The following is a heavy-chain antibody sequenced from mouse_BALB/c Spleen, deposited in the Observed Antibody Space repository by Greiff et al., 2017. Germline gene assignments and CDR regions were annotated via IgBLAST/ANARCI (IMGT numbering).Heavy chain of an antibody. CDR3: ARKIIYYGYDGAMDY. J-gene: IGHJ4*01. CDR2: ISSGGSYT. V-gene: IGHV5-9-4*01. Sequence: EVQLVESGGGLVKPGGSLKLSCAASGFTFSSYAMSWVRQSPEKRLEWVAEISSGGSYTYYPDTVTGRFPISRDNAKNTLYLEMSSLRSEDTAMYYCARKIIYYGYDGAMDYWGQGTSVTVSS. CDR1: GFTFSSYA. D-gene: IGHD2-2*01.